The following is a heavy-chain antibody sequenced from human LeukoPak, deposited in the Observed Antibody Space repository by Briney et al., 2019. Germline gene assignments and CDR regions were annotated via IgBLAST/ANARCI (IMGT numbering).Heavy chain of an antibody. CDR1: GYTLTSYG. D-gene: IGHD2-15*01. CDR2: ISAYNGNT. V-gene: IGHV1-18*01. Sequence: ASVKVSCKASGYTLTSYGISWVREAPGQGLEWMGWISAYNGNTNYAQKLQGRVTMTTDTSTSTAYMELRSLRSDDTAVYYCAGDGPQNCSGGSCYSGYWGQGTLVTVSS. CDR3: AGDGPQNCSGGSCYSGY. J-gene: IGHJ4*02.